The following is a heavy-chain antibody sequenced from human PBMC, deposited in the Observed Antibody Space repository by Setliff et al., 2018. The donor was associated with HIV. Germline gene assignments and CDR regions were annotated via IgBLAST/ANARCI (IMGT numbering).Heavy chain of an antibody. J-gene: IGHJ4*02. D-gene: IGHD2-8*02. V-gene: IGHV4-4*07. CDR1: GVSISNYY. CDR2: IYTSGST. Sequence: SETLSLTCTVSGVSISNYYWNWIRQPPGKGLEWIGRIYTSGSTNYNPSLESRVSISLDTSKNQFSLKLTSVTAADTAVYYCAREAAHCTGDTCQFTFDSWGQGTLVTVSS. CDR3: AREAAHCTGDTCQFTFDS.